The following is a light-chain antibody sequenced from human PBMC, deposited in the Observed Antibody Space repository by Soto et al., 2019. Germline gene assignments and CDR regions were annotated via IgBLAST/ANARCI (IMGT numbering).Light chain of an antibody. J-gene: IGKJ4*01. V-gene: IGKV1-27*01. CDR2: AAS. CDR1: QDINIY. CDR3: QKYDDAPLT. Sequence: DIQMTQSPSSLSASVGDRVTITCRAGQDINIYLAWYQQKPGKVPKLLISAASTLQSGVPSRFSGSGSGTDFTLTISSLQPEDVATYYCQKYDDAPLTVGGGTKVEIK.